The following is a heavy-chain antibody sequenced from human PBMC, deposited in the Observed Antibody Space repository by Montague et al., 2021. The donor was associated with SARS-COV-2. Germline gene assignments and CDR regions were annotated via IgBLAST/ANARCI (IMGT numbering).Heavy chain of an antibody. J-gene: IGHJ4*02. CDR3: ASRYDSSGYYVF. D-gene: IGHD3-22*01. CDR2: IYYTGST. Sequence: SETLSLTCTVSGGSISSYYWSWIRQPPGKGLEWIGYIYYTGSTNYNPSLRGRVTISVDTSKKQFSLKLNSVTAADTAVYYCASRYDSSGYYVFWDQGTLVTVSS. CDR1: GGSISSYY. V-gene: IGHV4-59*08.